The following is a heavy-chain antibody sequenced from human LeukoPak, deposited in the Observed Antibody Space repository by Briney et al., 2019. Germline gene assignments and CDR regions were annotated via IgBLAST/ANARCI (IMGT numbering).Heavy chain of an antibody. CDR2: IKPDGSEK. J-gene: IGHJ4*02. CDR3: ARARAGYCSGGSCYFPNYFDY. D-gene: IGHD2-15*01. V-gene: IGHV3-7*01. Sequence: GGSLRLSCAASGFTFSNYWMSWVRQAPGKGLEWVAIIKPDGSEKSFVDSVKGRFTISRDNTRNSLYLQLNSLGAGDTAVYYCARARAGYCSGGSCYFPNYFDYWGQGTLVTVSS. CDR1: GFTFSNYW.